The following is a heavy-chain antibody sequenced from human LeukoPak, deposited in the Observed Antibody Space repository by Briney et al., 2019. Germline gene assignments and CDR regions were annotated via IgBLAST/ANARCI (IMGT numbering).Heavy chain of an antibody. J-gene: IGHJ5*02. V-gene: IGHV4-34*01. CDR1: GGSSCGYY. Sequence: SETLSLTCAVYGGSSCGYYWSWIRQPPGKGLEWIGEINHSGSTNYNPSLKSRVTISVDTSKNQFSLKLSSVTAADTAVYYCARGARYFDWLSPWGQGTLVTVSS. D-gene: IGHD3-9*01. CDR3: ARGARYFDWLSP. CDR2: INHSGST.